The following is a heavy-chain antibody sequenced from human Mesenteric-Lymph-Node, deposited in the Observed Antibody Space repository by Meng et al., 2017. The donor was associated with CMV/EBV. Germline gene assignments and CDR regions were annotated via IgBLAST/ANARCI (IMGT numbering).Heavy chain of an antibody. Sequence: HVQFRHGGAGLLKPSEPLSVTFAVYGGSFSGYYWNWIRQSPEKGLEWIGEINHSGSTTYNPSFTSRIIISVDTSTNQISLNMSSVTAAGTAVYYCARGSSYDILTGYFDYWGQGALVTVSS. CDR3: ARGSSYDILTGYFDY. CDR1: GGSFSGYY. J-gene: IGHJ4*02. V-gene: IGHV4-34*01. CDR2: INHSGST. D-gene: IGHD3-9*01.